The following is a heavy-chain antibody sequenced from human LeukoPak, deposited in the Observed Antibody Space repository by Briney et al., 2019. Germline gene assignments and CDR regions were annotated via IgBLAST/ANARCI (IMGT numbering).Heavy chain of an antibody. CDR2: ISGSGDST. CDR3: AKATDIAAAGTDYFDY. Sequence: GGSLRLSCAASGFTFSSYAMSWVRQAPGKGLEWVSAISGSGDSTYYADSVKGRFTISRDNSKNTLYLQMNSLRAEDTAVYYCAKATDIAAAGTDYFDYWGQGTLVTVSS. V-gene: IGHV3-23*01. D-gene: IGHD6-13*01. J-gene: IGHJ4*02. CDR1: GFTFSSYA.